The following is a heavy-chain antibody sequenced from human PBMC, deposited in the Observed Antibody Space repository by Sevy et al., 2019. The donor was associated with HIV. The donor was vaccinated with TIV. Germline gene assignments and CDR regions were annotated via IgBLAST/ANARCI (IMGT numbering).Heavy chain of an antibody. CDR1: GFSFSSAW. J-gene: IGHJ4*02. CDR3: NSKEVPRIDN. V-gene: IGHV3-15*01. D-gene: IGHD2-15*01. CDR2: IKSKTDGGTT. Sequence: GGSLRLSCAASGFSFSSAWLSWVRQAPGKGLEWVGRIKSKTDGGTTDYTAPVKGRFTISRDDSKNMLYLEMDSLKIEDTAVYYCNSKEVPRIDNWGQGTLVTVSS.